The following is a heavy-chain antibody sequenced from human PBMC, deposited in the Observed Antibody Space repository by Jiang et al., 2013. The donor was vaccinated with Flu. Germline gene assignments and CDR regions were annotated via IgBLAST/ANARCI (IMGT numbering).Heavy chain of an antibody. CDR3: AKAMIVVLIPPGDAFDI. V-gene: IGHV3-23*01. Sequence: VQLLESGGGLVQPGGSLRLSCAASGFTFSSYAMSWVRQAPGKGLEWVSGISGSGGSTYYADSVKGRLTISRDNSKNTLYLQMNSLRAEDTALYYCAKAMIVVLIPPGDAFDIWGQGTMVTVSS. J-gene: IGHJ3*02. D-gene: IGHD3-22*01. CDR1: GFTFSSYA. CDR2: ISGSGGST.